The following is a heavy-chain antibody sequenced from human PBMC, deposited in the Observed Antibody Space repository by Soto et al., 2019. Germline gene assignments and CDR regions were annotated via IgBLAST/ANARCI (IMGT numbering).Heavy chain of an antibody. CDR3: ARDRYSNYDHRYYGMDV. CDR2: IYSGGST. CDR1: GFTVSSNY. V-gene: IGHV3-53*02. D-gene: IGHD4-4*01. J-gene: IGHJ6*02. Sequence: EVQLVETGGGLIQPGGSLRLSCAASGFTVSSNYMSWVRQAPGKGLEWVSVIYSGGSTYYADSVKGRFTISRDNSKNTLYLQMNSLRAEDTAVYYCARDRYSNYDHRYYGMDVWGQGTXVXXSS.